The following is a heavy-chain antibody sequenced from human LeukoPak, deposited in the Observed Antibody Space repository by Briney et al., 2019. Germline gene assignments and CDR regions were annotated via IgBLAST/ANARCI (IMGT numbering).Heavy chain of an antibody. CDR1: GFPFSTYA. CDR3: AKDVYGDYGGLDY. V-gene: IGHV3-23*01. D-gene: IGHD4-17*01. CDR2: IRGSDGST. Sequence: GGSLRLSCAASGFPFSTYAMSWVRQAPGKGLEWVSSIRGSDGSTYYADSVKGRFAISRDNSKNTLYLQMNSLRAEDSAVYYCAKDVYGDYGGLDYWGQGTLVTVSS. J-gene: IGHJ4*02.